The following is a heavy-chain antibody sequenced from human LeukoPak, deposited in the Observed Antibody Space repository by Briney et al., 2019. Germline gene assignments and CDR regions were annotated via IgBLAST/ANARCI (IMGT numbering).Heavy chain of an antibody. CDR1: GFTFSSYG. Sequence: GGSLRLSCAASGFTFSSYGMHWVRQAPGKGLEWVAVISYGGSIEYYADSVKGRFSISGDNSKNTLYLQMNSLRAEDTALYYCAKGISSGYFDYWGQGTLVTVSS. D-gene: IGHD3-22*01. CDR3: AKGISSGYFDY. J-gene: IGHJ4*02. V-gene: IGHV3-30*18. CDR2: ISYGGSIE.